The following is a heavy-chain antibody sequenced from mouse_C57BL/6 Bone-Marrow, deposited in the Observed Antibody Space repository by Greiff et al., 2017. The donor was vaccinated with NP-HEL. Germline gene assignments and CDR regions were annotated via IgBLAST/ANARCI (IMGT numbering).Heavy chain of an antibody. CDR3: KNNYGYFWFAY. J-gene: IGHJ3*01. CDR2: IHPSDSDT. D-gene: IGHD2-2*01. Sequence: QVQLQQSGAELVKPGASVKVSCKASGYTFTSYWMHWVKQRPGQGLEWIGRIHPSDSDTNYNQKFKGKATLTVDKSSSTAYMQLSSLTSEDSAVYYCKNNYGYFWFAYWGQGTLVTVSA. CDR1: GYTFTSYW. V-gene: IGHV1-74*01.